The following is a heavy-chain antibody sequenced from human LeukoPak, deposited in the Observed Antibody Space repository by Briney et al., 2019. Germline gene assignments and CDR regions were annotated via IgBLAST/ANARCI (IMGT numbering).Heavy chain of an antibody. D-gene: IGHD3-10*01. V-gene: IGHV4-4*07. J-gene: IGHJ4*02. CDR2: IYTSGST. Sequence: SETLSLTCTVSGGSISSYYWSWIRHPAGKGPEWIGRIYTSGSTNYNPSLKSRVTMSVDTSKNQFSLKLSSVTAADTAVYYCARDYYGSGSFDYWGQGTLVTVSS. CDR1: GGSISSYY. CDR3: ARDYYGSGSFDY.